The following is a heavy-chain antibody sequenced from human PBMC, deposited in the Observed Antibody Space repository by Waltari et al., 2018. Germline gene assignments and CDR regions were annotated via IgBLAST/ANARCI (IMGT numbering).Heavy chain of an antibody. D-gene: IGHD2-2*01. CDR1: GFSFSRYE. CDR2: ISSSGTTI. CDR3: ARRYCSSTSCLFDY. Sequence: EVQLVESGGHLVQPGGSMRPSCAATGFSFSRYEMNWVRRAPGKGLEWVSHISSSGTTIYYADSVKGRFTISRDNAKNSLYLQMNSLRAEDTAVYYCARRYCSSTSCLFDYWGQGTLVTVSS. V-gene: IGHV3-48*03. J-gene: IGHJ4*02.